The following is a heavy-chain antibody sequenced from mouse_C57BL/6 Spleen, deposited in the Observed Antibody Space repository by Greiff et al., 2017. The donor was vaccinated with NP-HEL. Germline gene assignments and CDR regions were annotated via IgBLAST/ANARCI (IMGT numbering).Heavy chain of an antibody. Sequence: EVQVVESGGGLVKPGGSLKLSCAASGFTFSDYGMHWVRQAPEKGLEWVAYISSGSSTIYYADTVKGRFTISRDNAKNNLFLKMTSLRSEDTAMYYCARVTVYAMDYWGQGTSVTVSS. J-gene: IGHJ4*01. CDR3: ARVTVYAMDY. CDR2: ISSGSSTI. V-gene: IGHV5-17*01. CDR1: GFTFSDYG.